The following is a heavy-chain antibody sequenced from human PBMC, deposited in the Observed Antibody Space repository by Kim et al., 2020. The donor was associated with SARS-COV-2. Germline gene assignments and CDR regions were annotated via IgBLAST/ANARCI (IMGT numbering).Heavy chain of an antibody. CDR1: GFTFGDYA. Sequence: GGSLRLSCTASGFTFGDYAMSWFRQAPGKGLEWVGFIRSKAYGGTTEYAASVKGRFTISRDDSKSIAYLQMNSLKTEDTAVYYCTRGRGWIQLWSGGYYFDYWGQGTLVTVSS. CDR2: IRSKAYGGTT. CDR3: TRGRGWIQLWSGGYYFDY. V-gene: IGHV3-49*03. J-gene: IGHJ4*02. D-gene: IGHD5-18*01.